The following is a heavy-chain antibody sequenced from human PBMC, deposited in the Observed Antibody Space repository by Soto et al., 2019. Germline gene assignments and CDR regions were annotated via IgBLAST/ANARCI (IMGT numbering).Heavy chain of an antibody. CDR1: GFTFSSYA. J-gene: IGHJ6*02. CDR3: AKMGVQAAIDHYYYYGMDV. D-gene: IGHD2-2*02. V-gene: IGHV3-23*01. Sequence: PVGSLRLSFAASGFTFSSYAMSWVRQAPGKGLEWVSAISGSGGSTYYADSVKGRFTISRDNSKNTLYLQMNSLRAEDTAVYYCAKMGVQAAIDHYYYYGMDVWAQGTTVTVSS. CDR2: ISGSGGST.